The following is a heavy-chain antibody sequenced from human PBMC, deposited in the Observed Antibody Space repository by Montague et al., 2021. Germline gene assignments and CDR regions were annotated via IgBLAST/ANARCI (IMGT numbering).Heavy chain of an antibody. Sequence: SETLSLTCTVSSGSIFHAHWSWVRQHPGKGLEWLGSMFYGGATSNNPSLKSRVTMSIDTSTNQFSLKLSFVTAADTAVYYCAKQDYFVSVTSYKGFDPWGQGILVTVSS. J-gene: IGHJ5*02. D-gene: IGHD3-10*01. CDR2: MFYGGAT. CDR1: SGSIFHAH. CDR3: AKQDYFVSVTSYKGFDP. V-gene: IGHV4-59*08.